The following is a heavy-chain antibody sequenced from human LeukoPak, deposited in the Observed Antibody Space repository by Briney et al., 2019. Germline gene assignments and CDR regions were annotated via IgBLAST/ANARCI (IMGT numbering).Heavy chain of an antibody. J-gene: IGHJ4*02. V-gene: IGHV1-69*05. D-gene: IGHD6-19*01. CDR2: IIPIFGTA. CDR1: GGTFSSYA. Sequence: SVKVSCKASGGTFSSYAISWVRQAPGQGLEWMGRIIPIFGTANYAQKFQGRVTITTDESTSTVYMELSSLRSEDTAVYFCARDRAVAGFRFDYWGQGTLVTVSS. CDR3: ARDRAVAGFRFDY.